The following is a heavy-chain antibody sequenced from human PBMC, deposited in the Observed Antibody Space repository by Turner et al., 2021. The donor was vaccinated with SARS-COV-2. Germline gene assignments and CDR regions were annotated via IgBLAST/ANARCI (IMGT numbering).Heavy chain of an antibody. CDR2: IYYTGST. CDR3: ARVQVAIFGPYDFDY. J-gene: IGHJ4*01. V-gene: IGHV4-39*01. D-gene: IGHD3-3*01. CDR1: GGCSTNINYQ. Sequence: QLQLQESGPGRLKPSETLSLTCTFSGGCSTNINYQWGWVRQPPGKGTVWVGSIYYTGSTSYIPALKSRLTISIDTPKNQFSLTLTAVTAADSAGYYCARVQVAIFGPYDFDYWGHGTLVPVSS.